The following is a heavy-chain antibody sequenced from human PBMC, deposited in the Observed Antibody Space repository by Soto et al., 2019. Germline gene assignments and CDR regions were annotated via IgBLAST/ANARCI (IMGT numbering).Heavy chain of an antibody. Sequence: QITLKESGPTLVKPTQTLTLTCTFSGFSLSTSGVGVGWIRQPPGKALEWLALIYWDDDKRYSPSLKSRLTTTTDTSKNQVVLTMTNMDPVDTATYYWANKRGYYDFWSGYAPWGQGTLVTVSS. V-gene: IGHV2-5*02. CDR1: GFSLSTSGVG. D-gene: IGHD3-3*01. CDR2: IYWDDDK. J-gene: IGHJ5*02. CDR3: ANKRGYYDFWSGYAP.